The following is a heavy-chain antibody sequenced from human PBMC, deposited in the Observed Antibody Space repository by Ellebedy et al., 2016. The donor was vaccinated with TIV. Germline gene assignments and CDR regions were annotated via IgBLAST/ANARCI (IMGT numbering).Heavy chain of an antibody. CDR3: ARFLTSGQTGFAFDI. Sequence: MPGGSLRLSCTVSGGSISGYYWSWIRQPPNKGLEWIGHIFHTGGTSYNSYVQSRISITLAKSKNQFSLTLNSLTAADTAVYHCARFLTSGQTGFAFDIWGHGTTVTVSS. CDR1: GGSISGYY. D-gene: IGHD3-9*01. V-gene: IGHV4-59*01. J-gene: IGHJ3*02. CDR2: IFHTGGT.